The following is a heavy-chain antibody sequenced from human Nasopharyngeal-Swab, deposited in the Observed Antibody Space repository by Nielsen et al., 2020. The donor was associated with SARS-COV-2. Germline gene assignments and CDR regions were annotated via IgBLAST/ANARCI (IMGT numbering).Heavy chain of an antibody. CDR1: GYSFTTYW. CDR2: IYPVASLT. D-gene: IGHD6-19*01. J-gene: IGHJ6*02. CDR3: ARLDSSAAGSHFTYALDV. Sequence: GESLNISCEASGYSFTTYWTAWVRHLPGKGLEWMGIIYPVASLTSYSPSFDGQVTISADKSTNTAYLQWSSLKASDNAMYYGARLDSSAAGSHFTYALDVWGRGTTVTVSS. V-gene: IGHV5-51*01.